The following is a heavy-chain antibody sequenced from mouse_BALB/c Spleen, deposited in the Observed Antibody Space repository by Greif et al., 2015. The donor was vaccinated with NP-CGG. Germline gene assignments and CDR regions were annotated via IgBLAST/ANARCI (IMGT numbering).Heavy chain of an antibody. D-gene: IGHD2-4*01. J-gene: IGHJ2*01. CDR2: IYPGDGDT. V-gene: IGHV1-80*01. Sequence: VKLMESGAELVRPGSSVKISCKASGYAFSSYWMNWVKQRPGQGLEWIGQIYPGDGDTNYNGKFKGKATLTADKSSSTAYMQLSSLTSEDSAVYFCARSTMIRGDFDYWGQGTTLTVSS. CDR1: GYAFSSYW. CDR3: ARSTMIRGDFDY.